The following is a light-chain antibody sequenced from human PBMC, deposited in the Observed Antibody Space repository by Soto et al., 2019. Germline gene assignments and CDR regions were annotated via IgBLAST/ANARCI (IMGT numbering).Light chain of an antibody. CDR1: QSVSSSY. CDR2: GAS. J-gene: IGKJ1*01. V-gene: IGKV3-20*01. Sequence: EIVLTQSPGTLSLSPGERATLSCRASQSVSSSYLAWYQQKPGQAPRLLIYGASSRATGIPDRFSGSGSGTDFTLTISRLEPEDFAVHYCQQYGSLPATFGQGTKVDIK. CDR3: QQYGSLPAT.